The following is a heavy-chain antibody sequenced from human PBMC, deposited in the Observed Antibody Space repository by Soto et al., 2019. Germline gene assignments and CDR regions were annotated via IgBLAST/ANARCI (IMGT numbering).Heavy chain of an antibody. V-gene: IGHV5-51*01. CDR3: ARGLGYCSSTSCPDYYYGMDV. Sequence: GESLKISCKGSGYSFTSYWIGWVRQMPGKGPEWMGIIYPGDSDTRYSPSFQGQVTISADKSISTAYLQWSSLKASDTAMYYCARGLGYCSSTSCPDYYYGMDVWGQGTTVTVSS. J-gene: IGHJ6*02. CDR1: GYSFTSYW. D-gene: IGHD2-2*01. CDR2: IYPGDSDT.